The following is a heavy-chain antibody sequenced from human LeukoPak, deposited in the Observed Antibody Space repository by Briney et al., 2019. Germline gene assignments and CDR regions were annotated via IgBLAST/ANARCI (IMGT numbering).Heavy chain of an antibody. D-gene: IGHD6-13*01. CDR3: ARYFSSIAAALETAFDY. V-gene: IGHV4-30-4*08. CDR2: IYSSGST. Sequence: SLALSLTYTVSGGCVRSGDYYWSWMRQPPGKALEGMGYIYSSGSTYYNPSLTSRATISVDTSKNQFSLKLSSVTAADTAVYYCARYFSSIAAALETAFDYWGQGTLVTVSS. J-gene: IGHJ4*02. CDR1: GGCVRSGDYY.